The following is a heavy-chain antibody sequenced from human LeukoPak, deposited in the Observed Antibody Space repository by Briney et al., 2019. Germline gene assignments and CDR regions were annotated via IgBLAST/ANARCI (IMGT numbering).Heavy chain of an antibody. J-gene: IGHJ5*02. D-gene: IGHD3-22*01. CDR2: IYPGDSDT. V-gene: IGHV5-51*01. CDR1: GYTFTNYW. Sequence: GEFLKISCKGSGYTFTNYWIGWVRQMPGKGLEWMGIIYPGDSDTRYSPSFQGQVTISADKSISTAYLQWSSLKASDTAMYYCARREIGHWFDPWGQGTLVTVSS. CDR3: ARREIGHWFDP.